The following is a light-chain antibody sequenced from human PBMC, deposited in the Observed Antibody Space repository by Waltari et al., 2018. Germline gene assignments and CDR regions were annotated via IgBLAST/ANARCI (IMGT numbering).Light chain of an antibody. CDR2: DVY. Sequence: QSALTQPRSVSGSPGPSVTLSCTGTNSDVGGSDFVSWYQQYPGKAPKLIIYDVYKRPPGVPDRFSGSKSGNTASLSISGLLNEDEADFYCCSYAGADSSVLFGGGTTLTVL. V-gene: IGLV2-11*01. CDR1: NSDVGGSDF. J-gene: IGLJ2*01. CDR3: CSYAGADSSVL.